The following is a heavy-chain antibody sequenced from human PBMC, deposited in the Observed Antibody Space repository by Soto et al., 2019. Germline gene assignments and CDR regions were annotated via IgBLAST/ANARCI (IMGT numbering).Heavy chain of an antibody. D-gene: IGHD6-13*01. CDR2: IIPIFGTA. V-gene: IGHV1-69*12. CDR3: ATNREAWQQLADYFDD. J-gene: IGHJ4*02. Sequence: QVQLVQSGAEVXXPGSSVKVSCRASGDIFSSYAIRWVRQAPGHGLEWMGGIIPIFGTANYAKKFLGRVTITADQSTTTAYMELSSLRSEDTAVYYCATNREAWQQLADYFDDWGQVTLVTVSS. CDR1: GDIFSSYA.